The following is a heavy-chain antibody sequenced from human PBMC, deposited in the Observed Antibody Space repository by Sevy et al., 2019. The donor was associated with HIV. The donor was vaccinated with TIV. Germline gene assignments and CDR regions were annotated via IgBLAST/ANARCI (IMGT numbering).Heavy chain of an antibody. CDR2: INPSGGST. CDR3: ARVTRYYYDSSGYRYYFDY. Sequence: ASVKVSCKASGYTFTSYYMHWVRQAPGQGLEWMGIINPSGGSTSYAQKFQGRVTMTRDTSTGTVYMELSSLRSEDTAVYYCARVTRYYYDSSGYRYYFDYWGQGTLVTVSS. J-gene: IGHJ4*02. V-gene: IGHV1-46*03. CDR1: GYTFTSYY. D-gene: IGHD3-22*01.